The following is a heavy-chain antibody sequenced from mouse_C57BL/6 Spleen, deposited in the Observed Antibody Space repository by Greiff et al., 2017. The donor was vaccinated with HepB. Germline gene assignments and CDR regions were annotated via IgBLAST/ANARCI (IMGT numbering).Heavy chain of an antibody. J-gene: IGHJ3*01. CDR2: INPGSGGT. CDR3: ARRQLRLRGGFAY. Sequence: QVQLQQSGAELVRPGTSVKVSCKASGYAFTNYLIEWVKQRPGQGLEWIGVINPGSGGTNYNEKFKGKATLTADKSSSTAYMQLSSLTSEDSAVYFCARRQLRLRGGFAYWGQGTLVTVSA. D-gene: IGHD3-2*02. CDR1: GYAFTNYL. V-gene: IGHV1-54*01.